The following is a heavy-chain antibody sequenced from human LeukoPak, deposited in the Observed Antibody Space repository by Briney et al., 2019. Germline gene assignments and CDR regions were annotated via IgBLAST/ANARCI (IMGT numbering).Heavy chain of an antibody. D-gene: IGHD5-12*01. CDR1: AYTFTSYY. Sequence: ASVKVSCKASAYTFTSYYMHWVRQAPGQGLEWMGIINPSGGSTSYAQKFQGRVTMTRDTSTSTVYMELSSLRSEDTAVYYCARRRGLRYYYYGMDVWGQGTTVTVSS. V-gene: IGHV1-46*01. J-gene: IGHJ6*02. CDR2: INPSGGST. CDR3: ARRRGLRYYYYGMDV.